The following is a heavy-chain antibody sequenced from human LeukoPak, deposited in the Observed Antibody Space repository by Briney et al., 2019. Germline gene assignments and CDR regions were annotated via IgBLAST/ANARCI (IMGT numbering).Heavy chain of an antibody. V-gene: IGHV4-30-4*01. CDR2: IYYSGST. J-gene: IGHJ5*02. D-gene: IGHD5-18*01. CDR1: GGSISSGDYY. Sequence: SETLSLTCTVSGGSISSGDYYWSWIRQPPGKGLEWIGYIYYSGSTYYNPSLKSRVTISVDTSKNQFSLKLSSVTAADTAVYYCARSYEDTAMVTGWFDPWGQGTLVTVSS. CDR3: ARSYEDTAMVTGWFDP.